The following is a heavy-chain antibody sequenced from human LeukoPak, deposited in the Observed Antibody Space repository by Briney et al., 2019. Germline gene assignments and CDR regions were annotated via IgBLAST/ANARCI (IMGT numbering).Heavy chain of an antibody. V-gene: IGHV1-69*01. Sequence: ASVKVSCKASGGTFSSYAISWVRQAPGQGLEWMGGIIPIFGTANYAQRFQGRVTITADESTSTAYMELSSLRSEGTAVYYCAIPPAGYYYPYYYYMDVWGKGTTVTISS. CDR2: IIPIFGTA. CDR1: GGTFSSYA. J-gene: IGHJ6*03. D-gene: IGHD3-10*01. CDR3: AIPPAGYYYPYYYYMDV.